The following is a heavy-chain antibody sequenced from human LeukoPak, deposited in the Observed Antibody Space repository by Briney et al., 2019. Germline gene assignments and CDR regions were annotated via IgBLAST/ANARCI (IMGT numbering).Heavy chain of an antibody. CDR1: GYIFIDYY. CDR3: ARVRFEWFGTRDAFDI. CDR2: MNPNSGNT. J-gene: IGHJ3*02. Sequence: GPVKVSCKAPGYIFIDYYMHWVRQAPGQGLEWMGWMNPNSGNTGYAQKFQGRVTMTRNTSISTAYMELSSLRSEDTAVYYCARVRFEWFGTRDAFDIWGQGTMVTVSS. V-gene: IGHV1-8*02. D-gene: IGHD3-10*01.